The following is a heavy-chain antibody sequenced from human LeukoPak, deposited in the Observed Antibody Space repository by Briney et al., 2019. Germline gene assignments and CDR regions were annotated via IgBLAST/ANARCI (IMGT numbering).Heavy chain of an antibody. CDR1: GGSISTYY. D-gene: IGHD3-22*01. J-gene: IGHJ4*02. Sequence: SETLSLTCTVSGGSISTYYWSWIRQPPGKGLEWIGHIYYSGSTNYNPSLKSRVTIAVDSSKNHFSLKLSSVTAADTAVYYCTRNYDSSGYTTFGYWGRGTLSPSPQ. V-gene: IGHV4-59*01. CDR3: TRNYDSSGYTTFGY. CDR2: IYYSGST.